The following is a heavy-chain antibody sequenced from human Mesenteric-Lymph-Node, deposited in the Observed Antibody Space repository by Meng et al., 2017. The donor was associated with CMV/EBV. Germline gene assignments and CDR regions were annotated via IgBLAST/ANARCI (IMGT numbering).Heavy chain of an antibody. Sequence: GGSLRLSCKGSGYSFTSYWIGWVRQMPGKGLEWMGIIYPGDSDTRYSPSFQGQVTISADKSISTAYLQWSSLKASDTAMYYCARSSRAYYGSGSDHYYYYYGMDVWGQGTTVTVSS. D-gene: IGHD3-10*01. V-gene: IGHV5-51*01. CDR3: ARSSRAYYGSGSDHYYYYYGMDV. CDR1: GYSFTSYW. CDR2: IYPGDSDT. J-gene: IGHJ6*02.